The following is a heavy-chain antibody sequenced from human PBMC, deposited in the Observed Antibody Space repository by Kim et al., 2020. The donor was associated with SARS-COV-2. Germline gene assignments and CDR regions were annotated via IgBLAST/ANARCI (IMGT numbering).Heavy chain of an antibody. V-gene: IGHV3-23*01. Sequence: GGSLRLSCAASGFTYSSYAMSWVRQAPGKGLQWVSGISGSGASTHYADSVKGRFTISRDNSRNTLFLQMNSLRVEDMALYYCTRECPEGTAATAAFDYWGQGILVTVSS. J-gene: IGHJ4*02. D-gene: IGHD6-13*01. CDR3: TRECPEGTAATAAFDY. CDR1: GFTYSSYA. CDR2: ISGSGAST.